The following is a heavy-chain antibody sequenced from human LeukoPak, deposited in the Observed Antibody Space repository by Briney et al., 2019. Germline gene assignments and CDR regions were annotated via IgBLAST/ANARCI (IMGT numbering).Heavy chain of an antibody. CDR1: GFTVSSNY. J-gene: IGHJ4*02. D-gene: IGHD2-15*01. V-gene: IGHV3-74*01. CDR2: INSDGSST. Sequence: GGSLRLSCAASGFTVSSNYMSWVRQAPGKGLEWVSRINSDGSSTIYADSVKGRFTMSRDNAKNTLYLQVNSLRAEDTAVYYCARGGSGYCSAGTCYPFDYWGQGALVTVSS. CDR3: ARGGSGYCSAGTCYPFDY.